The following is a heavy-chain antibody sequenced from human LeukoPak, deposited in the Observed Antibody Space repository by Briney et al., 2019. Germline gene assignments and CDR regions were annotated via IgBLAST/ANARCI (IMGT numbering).Heavy chain of an antibody. V-gene: IGHV4-39*07. J-gene: IGHJ6*02. D-gene: IGHD2-15*01. CDR1: GGSISSSSYY. CDR2: IYYSGST. CDR3: AYSTGYLSGMDV. Sequence: SETLSLTCTVSGGSISSSSYYWGWIRQPPGKGLEWIGSIYYSGSTYYNPSLKSRVTISVDRSKNQFSLKLSSVTAADTAVYYCAYSTGYLSGMDVWGQGTTVTVSS.